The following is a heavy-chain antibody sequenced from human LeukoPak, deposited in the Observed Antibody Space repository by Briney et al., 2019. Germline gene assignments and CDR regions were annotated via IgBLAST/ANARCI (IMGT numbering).Heavy chain of an antibody. CDR1: GGSISSYY. CDR2: INHSGST. Sequence: SETLSLTCTVSGGSISSYYWSWIRQPPGKGLEWIGEINHSGSTNYNPPLKSRVTISVDTSKNQFSLKLSSVTAADTAVYYCARGPVAAAGGWGQGTLVTVSS. CDR3: ARGPVAAAGG. V-gene: IGHV4-34*01. D-gene: IGHD6-13*01. J-gene: IGHJ4*02.